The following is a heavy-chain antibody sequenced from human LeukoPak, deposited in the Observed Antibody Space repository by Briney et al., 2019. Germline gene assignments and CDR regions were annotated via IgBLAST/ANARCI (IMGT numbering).Heavy chain of an antibody. J-gene: IGHJ3*01. Sequence: GGSLRLSCAASGLTVSSNYMSWVRQAPGKGLEWVSVIYSGGNAYYADSVKGRFTISRDNYKNTLYLQMSSLRADDTAVYYCARGGRAGWSGSYEDSFDVWGQGTMVTVSS. CDR2: IYSGGNA. CDR1: GLTVSSNY. CDR3: ARGGRAGWSGSYEDSFDV. V-gene: IGHV3-53*01. D-gene: IGHD1-26*01.